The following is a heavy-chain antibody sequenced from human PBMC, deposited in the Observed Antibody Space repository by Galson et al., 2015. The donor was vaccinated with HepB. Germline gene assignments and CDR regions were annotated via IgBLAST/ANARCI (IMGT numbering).Heavy chain of an antibody. CDR2: TYYRSKWYT. CDR3: ARVEQQVVPTGWFDP. J-gene: IGHJ5*02. D-gene: IGHD6-13*01. CDR1: GDSVSSNSAA. Sequence: CAISGDSVSSNSAAWNWIRQTPSRGLEWLGRTYYRSKWYTDYALSVQGRITINPDTSRNQSSLQLTSVTPDDTAVYYCARVEQQVVPTGWFDPWGQGTLVTVSS. V-gene: IGHV6-1*01.